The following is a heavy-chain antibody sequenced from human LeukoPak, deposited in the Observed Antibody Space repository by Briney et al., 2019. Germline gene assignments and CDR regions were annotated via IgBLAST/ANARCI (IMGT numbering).Heavy chain of an antibody. Sequence: GGSLRLSCAASGFTFDDYGMSWVRQAPGKGLEWVSGINWNGGSTGYADSVKGRFTISRDNAKNSLYLQMNSLRAEDTALYYCARDYGVYDSSGFFDYWGQGTLVTVSS. J-gene: IGHJ4*02. V-gene: IGHV3-20*04. CDR2: INWNGGST. D-gene: IGHD3-22*01. CDR3: ARDYGVYDSSGFFDY. CDR1: GFTFDDYG.